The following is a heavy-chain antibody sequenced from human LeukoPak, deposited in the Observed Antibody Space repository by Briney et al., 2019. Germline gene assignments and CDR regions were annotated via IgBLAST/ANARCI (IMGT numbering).Heavy chain of an antibody. Sequence: GGSLRLSCAASGFTFSSYAMSWVHQAPGKGLEWVSAISGSGGSTYYADSVKGRFTISRDNSKNTLYLQMNSLRAEDTAVYYCAKLPPPYCSSTSCPDYWGQGTLVTVSS. J-gene: IGHJ4*02. CDR1: GFTFSSYA. D-gene: IGHD2-2*01. CDR2: ISGSGGST. CDR3: AKLPPPYCSSTSCPDY. V-gene: IGHV3-23*01.